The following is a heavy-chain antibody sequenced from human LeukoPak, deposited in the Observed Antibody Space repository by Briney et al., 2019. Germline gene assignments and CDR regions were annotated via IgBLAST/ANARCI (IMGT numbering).Heavy chain of an antibody. CDR3: ARGSGWRPVGY. Sequence: GGSLRLSCAASGFTFSSYWMSWVRQASGKGLEWVSYTSGSSNTIYYADSVKGRFTISRDNAKNSLYLQMNSLRAEDTAVYYCARGSGWRPVGYWGQGTLVTVSS. V-gene: IGHV3-48*01. J-gene: IGHJ4*02. CDR1: GFTFSSYW. CDR2: TSGSSNTI. D-gene: IGHD6-19*01.